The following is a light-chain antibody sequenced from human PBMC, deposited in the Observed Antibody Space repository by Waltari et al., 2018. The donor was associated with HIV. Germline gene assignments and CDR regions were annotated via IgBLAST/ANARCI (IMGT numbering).Light chain of an antibody. V-gene: IGKV3-15*01. Sequence: EIVMTQSPATLSVSPGNRVTFSCKSSHTICFNLAWYQQKNGQTPRQLMYGASTRVTGIAARFSGSGSGTEFTHTTSSMQAEDFEVYYCQQYNSWHPITFGGGTKVEIK. CDR3: QQYNSWHPIT. CDR1: HTICFN. CDR2: GAS. J-gene: IGKJ4*01.